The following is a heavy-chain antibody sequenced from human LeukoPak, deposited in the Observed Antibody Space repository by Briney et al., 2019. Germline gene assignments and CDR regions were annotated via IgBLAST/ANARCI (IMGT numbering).Heavy chain of an antibody. CDR1: GFTFSTYN. CDR2: ISGSGGST. CDR3: AKIGPAATPYYFDY. V-gene: IGHV3-23*01. J-gene: IGHJ4*02. D-gene: IGHD2-15*01. Sequence: PGGSLRLSCAASGFTFSTYNMNWVRQAPGKGLEWVSAISGSGGSTYYADSVKGRFTISRDNSKNTLYLQMNSLRAEDTAVYYCAKIGPAATPYYFDYWGQGTLVTVSS.